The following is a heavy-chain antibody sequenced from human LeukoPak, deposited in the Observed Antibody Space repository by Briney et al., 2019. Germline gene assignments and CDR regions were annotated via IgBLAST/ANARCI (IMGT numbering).Heavy chain of an antibody. CDR2: IKKDGSEK. Sequence: GGSLRLSCAASGFNFGTHWMTWVRQAPGKGLECVAIIKKDGSEKYHVDSVKGRFTISRDNAKNSLYLQMNSLRVDDTAVYYCARPSYTSGSYFDYWGQGTLVTVS. V-gene: IGHV3-7*01. J-gene: IGHJ4*02. CDR1: GFNFGTHW. CDR3: ARPSYTSGSYFDY. D-gene: IGHD3-10*01.